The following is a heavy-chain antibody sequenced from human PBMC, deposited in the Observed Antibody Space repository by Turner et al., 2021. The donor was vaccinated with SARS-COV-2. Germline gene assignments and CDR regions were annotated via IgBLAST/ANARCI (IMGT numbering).Heavy chain of an antibody. J-gene: IGHJ1*01. CDR2: TYYPGGS. CDR3: VTSVRRSGYFQR. V-gene: IGHV4-39*01. CDR1: AVSITSNSHY. Sequence: QLLVQKSGPALVKPSETLSLPCTVSAVSITSNSHYWGWVRQPPGKGLEWIGITYYPGGSYYNPSLRGRVTISVDPSQNQFSLILRSVTAADTAVYYCVTSVRRSGYFQRWGQGSLVSVSS.